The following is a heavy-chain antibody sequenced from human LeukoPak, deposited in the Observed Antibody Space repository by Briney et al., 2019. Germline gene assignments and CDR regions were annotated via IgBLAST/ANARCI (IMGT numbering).Heavy chain of an antibody. J-gene: IGHJ6*03. CDR3: ARGRYSRIFYYYYMDV. CDR1: GGTFSSYA. V-gene: IGHV1-69*13. Sequence: SVNVSCKASGGTFSSYAMSWVRQAPGQGLEWMGGIIPIFGTANYAQKFQGRVIITAEESTSTAYMELSSLRSEDTAVYYCARGRYSRIFYYYYMDVWGKGTTLTVSS. D-gene: IGHD6-13*01. CDR2: IIPIFGTA.